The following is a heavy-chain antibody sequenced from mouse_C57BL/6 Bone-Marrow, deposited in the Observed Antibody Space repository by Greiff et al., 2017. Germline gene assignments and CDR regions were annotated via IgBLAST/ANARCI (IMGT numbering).Heavy chain of an antibody. Sequence: QVQLKQPGAELVKPGASVTVSCKASGYTFTSYWMHWVKQRPGQGLEWIGRIHPSDSDTNYNQKFKGKATLTVDKSSSTAYMQLSSLTSEDSAVYYCALDGYYWFAYWGQGTLVTVSA. V-gene: IGHV1-74*01. CDR1: GYTFTSYW. D-gene: IGHD2-3*01. CDR3: ALDGYYWFAY. CDR2: IHPSDSDT. J-gene: IGHJ3*01.